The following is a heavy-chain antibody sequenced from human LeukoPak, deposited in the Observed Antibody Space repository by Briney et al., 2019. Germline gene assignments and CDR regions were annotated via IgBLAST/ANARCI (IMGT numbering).Heavy chain of an antibody. CDR3: ARSLRPASFDP. V-gene: IGHV3-11*04. Sequence: GGSMRLSCAASGFIFSDYYMNWIRQAPGKGLEWLSFISSSSNTISYVDSVKGRFTISRDNANNSLYLQMNSLRAEDTAVYYCARSLRPASFDPWGQGTMVTVSS. CDR2: ISSSSNTI. CDR1: GFIFSDYY. J-gene: IGHJ5*02.